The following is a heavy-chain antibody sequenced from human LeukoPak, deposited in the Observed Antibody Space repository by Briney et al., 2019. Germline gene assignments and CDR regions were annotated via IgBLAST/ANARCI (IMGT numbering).Heavy chain of an antibody. Sequence: GASEKVSCKASGYTFTGYYMHWVRQAPGQGLEWMGWINPNSGGTNYAQKFQGRVTMTRDTSISTAYMELSRLRSDDTAVYYCARVGGADDYYYYYGMDVWGQGATVTVSS. V-gene: IGHV1-2*02. CDR3: ARVGGADDYYYYYGMDV. CDR2: INPNSGGT. CDR1: GYTFTGYY. J-gene: IGHJ6*02. D-gene: IGHD4/OR15-4a*01.